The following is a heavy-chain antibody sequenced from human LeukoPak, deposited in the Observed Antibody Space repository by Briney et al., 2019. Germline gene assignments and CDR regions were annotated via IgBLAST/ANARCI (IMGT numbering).Heavy chain of an antibody. CDR1: GFTFSSYA. Sequence: PGGSLRLSCAASGFTFSSYAMSWVRQAPGKGLEWVSAISGSGGSTYYADSVKGRFTISRDNSKNTLYLQMNSLRADDTAVYYCARDRAYGDYAAWGQGTLVTVSS. V-gene: IGHV3-23*01. D-gene: IGHD4-17*01. CDR2: ISGSGGST. CDR3: ARDRAYGDYAA. J-gene: IGHJ5*02.